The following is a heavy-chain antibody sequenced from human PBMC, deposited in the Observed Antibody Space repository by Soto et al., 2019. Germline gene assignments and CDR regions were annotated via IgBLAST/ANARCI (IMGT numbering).Heavy chain of an antibody. CDR3: GRVMIGTSRHTDSDY. V-gene: IGHV4-39*01. D-gene: IGHD2-2*01. J-gene: IGHJ4*02. CDR2: IDYNGVT. CDR1: GASISSRDYY. Sequence: SETLSLTCSVSGASISSRDYYWGWIRQTPGKGLEWIGNIDYNGVTYYNPSLKSRVTVSKDTSKNQFSLKVASVTAADTAFYYCGRVMIGTSRHTDSDYWGQGTQVTVSS.